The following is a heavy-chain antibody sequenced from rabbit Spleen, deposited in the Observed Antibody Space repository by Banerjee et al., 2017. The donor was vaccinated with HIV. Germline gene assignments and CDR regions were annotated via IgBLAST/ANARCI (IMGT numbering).Heavy chain of an antibody. J-gene: IGHJ4*01. V-gene: IGHV1S45*01. CDR3: ARDLAAVIGWNFGL. CDR1: GFSFSNNYH. CDR2: INTNNGNS. Sequence: QEQLEESGGDLVKPGASLTLTCTASGFSFSNNYHMCWVRQAPGKGLEYIACINTNNGNSVYANWAKGRFTISKTSSTTVTLQMTSLTAADTATYFCARDLAAVIGWNFGLWGPGTLVTVS. D-gene: IGHD1-1*01.